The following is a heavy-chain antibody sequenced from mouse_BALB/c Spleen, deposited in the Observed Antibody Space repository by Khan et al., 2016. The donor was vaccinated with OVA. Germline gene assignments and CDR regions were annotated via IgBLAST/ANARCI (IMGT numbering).Heavy chain of an antibody. V-gene: IGHV1S56*01. D-gene: IGHD2-4*01. CDR1: GYTFTAYD. J-gene: IGHJ4*01. Sequence: QVQLKQSGPELVKPGASVKISCKASGYTFTAYDINWVKQRPGQGLEWIGWIYPGDGSTQYNEDFKGKATLTADRSSNTAYMQLSSLPSENSAVYFCAREGLRGVAMAYWGQGTSVSVSS. CDR2: IYPGDGST. CDR3: AREGLRGVAMAY.